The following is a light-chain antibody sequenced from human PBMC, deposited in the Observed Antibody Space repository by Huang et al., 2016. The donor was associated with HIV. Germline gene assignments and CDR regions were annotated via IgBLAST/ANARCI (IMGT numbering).Light chain of an antibody. CDR2: DAS. V-gene: IGKV3-11*01. CDR3: QQRSNR. J-gene: IGKJ2*01. Sequence: EIVLTHSPATLSLSPGERATLSCRASQSVSSYLAWYQQKPGQAPRLLIYDASNRATGIPARFSGSGSGTDFTLTISSLEPEDFAVYYCQQRSNRFGQGTKLEIK. CDR1: QSVSSY.